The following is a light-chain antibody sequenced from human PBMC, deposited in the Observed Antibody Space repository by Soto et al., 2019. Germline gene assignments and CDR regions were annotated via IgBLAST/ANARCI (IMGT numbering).Light chain of an antibody. J-gene: IGLJ1*01. CDR1: SSNIGAGYD. CDR2: DNT. V-gene: IGLV1-40*01. CDR3: QSYDNSLSGYV. Sequence: QSVLTQPPSVSGAPGQRGTIPCTGSSSNIGAGYDVHWYQQLPGAAPKLLIYDNTNRPSGVPDRFSGSKSGTSASLAITGLQSEDEADYYCQSYDNSLSGYVFGTGTKVTVL.